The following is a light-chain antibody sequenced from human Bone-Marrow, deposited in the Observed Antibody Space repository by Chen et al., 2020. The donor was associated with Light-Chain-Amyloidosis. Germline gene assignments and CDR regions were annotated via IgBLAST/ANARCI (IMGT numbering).Light chain of an antibody. CDR1: SSDVGGDNH. J-gene: IGLJ1*01. CDR3: SSYTITNTLV. V-gene: IGLV2-14*01. CDR2: EVT. Sequence: QSALTQPASVSGAPGQSITISCTGNSSDVGGDNHVSWYQQHPDKAPQLMIYEVTKRPSWVPDRFSGSKSDNTASLTISGLPNEDEADYFCSSYTITNTLVFGSGTRVTVL.